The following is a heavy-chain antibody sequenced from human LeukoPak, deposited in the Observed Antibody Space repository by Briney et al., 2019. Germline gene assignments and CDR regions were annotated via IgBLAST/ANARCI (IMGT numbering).Heavy chain of an antibody. CDR3: ASKFGEPYHYYYGLDV. J-gene: IGHJ6*02. Sequence: GGSLRLSCAAFGFKSSISAMTWVRQAPGKGLEWVSVLGGSGETTNYADSVKGRFTISRDRSKTTVFLQMNSLRVEDTGVYYSASKFGEPYHYYYGLDVWGQGTTVTVSS. CDR2: LGGSGETT. CDR1: GFKSSISA. D-gene: IGHD3-10*01. V-gene: IGHV3-23*01.